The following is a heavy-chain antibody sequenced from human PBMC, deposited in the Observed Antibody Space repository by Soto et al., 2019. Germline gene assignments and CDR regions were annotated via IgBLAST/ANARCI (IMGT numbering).Heavy chain of an antibody. CDR3: ARTTFYDIFTAYYSLFDY. V-gene: IGHV4-31*03. D-gene: IGHD3-9*01. CDR1: GGSISSGSFY. J-gene: IGHJ4*02. Sequence: QVQLQESGPGLVKPSQTLTLTCTVSGGSISSGSFYWSWIRQHPGKGLEGIGHISDSGSSSYNPSLESRVTISVDTSKNQFSLKLSAVTAADTAVYFCARTTFYDIFTAYYSLFDYWGQGTLVTVSS. CDR2: ISDSGSS.